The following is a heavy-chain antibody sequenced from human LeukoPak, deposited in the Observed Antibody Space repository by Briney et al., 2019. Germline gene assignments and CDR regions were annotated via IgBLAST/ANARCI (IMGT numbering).Heavy chain of an antibody. CDR2: IYYSGST. V-gene: IGHV4-39*07. CDR3: ARGQAAAGTVWFDP. J-gene: IGHJ5*02. D-gene: IGHD6-13*01. CDR1: GGSISSSSYY. Sequence: SETLSLTCTVSGGSISSSSYYWGWIRQPPGKGLEWIGSIYYSGSTYYNPSLKSRVTISVDTSKNQFSLKLSSVTAADTAVYYCARGQAAAGTVWFDPWGQGTLVTVSS.